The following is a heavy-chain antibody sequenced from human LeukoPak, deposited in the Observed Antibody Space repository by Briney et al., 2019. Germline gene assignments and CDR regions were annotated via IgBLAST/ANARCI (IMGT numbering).Heavy chain of an antibody. Sequence: GRSLRLSCAASGFTFSSYDMYWVRQAPGKGLEWVAVIWYDGSNKYHADSVKGRFTISRDNSKNTLYLQMNSLRAEDTAVYYCAKDLSARFLDYWGQGTLVTVSS. D-gene: IGHD3-16*02. J-gene: IGHJ4*02. CDR2: IWYDGSNK. V-gene: IGHV3-33*06. CDR3: AKDLSARFLDY. CDR1: GFTFSSYD.